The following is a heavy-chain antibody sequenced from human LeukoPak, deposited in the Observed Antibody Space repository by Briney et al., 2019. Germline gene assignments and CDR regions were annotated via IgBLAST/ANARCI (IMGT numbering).Heavy chain of an antibody. CDR1: GFTFSSYG. Sequence: QPGGSLRLSCAASGFTFSSYGMHWVRQAPGKGLEWVAFIRYDGSNKYYADSVKGRFTISRDNSKNTLYLQMNSLRAEGTAVYYCAKDPMSYTVANLYDYWGQGTLVTVSS. J-gene: IGHJ4*02. CDR2: IRYDGSNK. CDR3: AKDPMSYTVANLYDY. D-gene: IGHD4-23*01. V-gene: IGHV3-30*02.